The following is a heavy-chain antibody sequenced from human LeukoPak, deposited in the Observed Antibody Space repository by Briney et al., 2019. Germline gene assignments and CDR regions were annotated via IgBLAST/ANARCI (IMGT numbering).Heavy chain of an antibody. CDR2: IYYSGST. Sequence: SETLSLTCTVSGGSISSGDYYWSWIRQPPGKGLEWIGYIYYSGSTYYNPSLKSRVTISVYTSKNQFSLKLSSVTAADTAVYYCARDRYDSSGYYPLYYYYYGMDVWGQGTTVTVSS. D-gene: IGHD3-22*01. J-gene: IGHJ6*02. V-gene: IGHV4-30-4*01. CDR3: ARDRYDSSGYYPLYYYYYGMDV. CDR1: GGSISSGDYY.